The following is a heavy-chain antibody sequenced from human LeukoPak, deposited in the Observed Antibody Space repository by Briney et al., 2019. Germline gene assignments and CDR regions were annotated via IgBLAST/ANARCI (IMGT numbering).Heavy chain of an antibody. CDR3: ARGHSSHYSYGMDV. Sequence: ASETLSLTCAVYGGSFSGYYWSWIRQPPGKGLEWIGEINHSGSTNYNPSLKSRVTISVDTSKNQFSLKLSSVTAADTAVYYCARGHSSHYSYGMDVWGQGTTVTVSS. CDR2: INHSGST. D-gene: IGHD6-13*01. V-gene: IGHV4-34*01. J-gene: IGHJ6*02. CDR1: GGSFSGYY.